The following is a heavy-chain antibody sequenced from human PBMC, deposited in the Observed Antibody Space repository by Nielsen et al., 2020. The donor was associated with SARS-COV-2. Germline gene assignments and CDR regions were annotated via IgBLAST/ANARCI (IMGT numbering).Heavy chain of an antibody. V-gene: IGHV1-46*01. CDR1: EFSFTNYY. CDR3: ARDSPRLAQALDL. J-gene: IGHJ5*02. D-gene: IGHD6-19*01. Sequence: ASVKVSCKASEFSFTNYYFHWVRQAPGQGPEWMGLIDPGAGSTNYAQKFQGRVTMTRDTSTTTVYMDLSSLRSEDTAVYYCARDSPRLAQALDLWGQGTLVTVSS. CDR2: IDPGAGST.